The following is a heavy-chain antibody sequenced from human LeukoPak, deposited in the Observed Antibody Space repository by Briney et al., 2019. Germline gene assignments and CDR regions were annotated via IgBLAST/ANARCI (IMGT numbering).Heavy chain of an antibody. CDR1: GGSISSSSYY. V-gene: IGHV4-39*07. Sequence: SETLSLTCTVSGGSISSSSYYWGWIRQPPGKGLEWIGSIYYSGSTYYNPSLKSRVTISVDTSKNQFSLKLSSVTAADTAVYYCARDRGRWSNYFGYWGQGTLVTVSS. CDR3: ARDRGRWSNYFGY. CDR2: IYYSGST. D-gene: IGHD1-1*01. J-gene: IGHJ4*02.